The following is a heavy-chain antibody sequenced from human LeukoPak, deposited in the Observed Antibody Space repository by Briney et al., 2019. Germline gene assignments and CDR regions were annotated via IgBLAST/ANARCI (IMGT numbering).Heavy chain of an antibody. CDR3: ARGRYCSSTSCYKGWFDP. CDR2: MNPNSGNT. CDR1: GYTFTSYD. Sequence: ASVKVSCKASGYTFTSYDINWVRQATGQGLEWIGWMNPNSGNTGYAQKFQGRVTMTRNTSISTAYMELSSLRSEDTAVYYCARGRYCSSTSCYKGWFDPWGQGTLVTVSS. V-gene: IGHV1-8*01. D-gene: IGHD2-2*02. J-gene: IGHJ5*02.